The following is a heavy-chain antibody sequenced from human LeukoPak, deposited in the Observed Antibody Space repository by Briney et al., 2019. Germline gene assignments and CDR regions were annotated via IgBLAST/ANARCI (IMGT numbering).Heavy chain of an antibody. J-gene: IGHJ3*02. D-gene: IGHD3-22*01. V-gene: IGHV4-38-2*02. CDR3: ARDKHDSSGYPDAFDI. CDR1: GFTFSDYY. CDR2: IYHSGST. Sequence: GSLTLSCAASGFTFSDYYMSWIRQPPGKGLEWIGSIYHSGSTYYNPSLKSRVTISVDTSKNQFSLKLSSVTAADTAVYYCARDKHDSSGYPDAFDIWGQGTMVTVSS.